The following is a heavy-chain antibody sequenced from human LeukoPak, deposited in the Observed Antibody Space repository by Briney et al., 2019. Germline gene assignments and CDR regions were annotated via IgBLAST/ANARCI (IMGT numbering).Heavy chain of an antibody. D-gene: IGHD3-16*02. CDR2: ISGSGGST. J-gene: IGHJ4*02. CDR1: GFTFSSYA. V-gene: IGHV3-23*01. CDR3: AKSLTSRRLGELSPHY. Sequence: PGGSLRLSCAASGFTFSSYAMSWVRQAPGKGLEWVSAISGSGGSTYYADSVKGRFTISRDNSKNTLYLQMNSLRAEDTAVYYCAKSLTSRRLGELSPHYWGQGTLVTVSS.